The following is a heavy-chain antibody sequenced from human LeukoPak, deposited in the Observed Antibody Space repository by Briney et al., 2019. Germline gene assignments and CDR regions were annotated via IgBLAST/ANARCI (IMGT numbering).Heavy chain of an antibody. Sequence: GGSLRLSCAASGFTFSSYAMSWVRQAPGKGLEWVSAISGSGGSTYYADSMKGRFTISRDNSKNTLYLQMNSLRAEDTAVYYCAKDLGGGAVAGTFDYWGQGTLVTVSS. CDR1: GFTFSSYA. D-gene: IGHD6-19*01. CDR2: ISGSGGST. CDR3: AKDLGGGAVAGTFDY. J-gene: IGHJ4*02. V-gene: IGHV3-23*01.